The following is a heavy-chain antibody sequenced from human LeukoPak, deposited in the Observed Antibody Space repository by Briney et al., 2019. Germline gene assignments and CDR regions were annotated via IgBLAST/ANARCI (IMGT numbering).Heavy chain of an antibody. Sequence: ASVKVSCKASGYTFTNYAIHWVRQAPGQRLEWMGWINTDNGNSKYSQKFQGRVTITRDTSASTAYMELSSLRSEDTAVYYCARGTNYYDSSRDAFDIWGQGTMVTVSS. J-gene: IGHJ3*02. CDR1: GYTFTNYA. CDR3: ARGTNYYDSSRDAFDI. V-gene: IGHV1-3*04. CDR2: INTDNGNS. D-gene: IGHD3-22*01.